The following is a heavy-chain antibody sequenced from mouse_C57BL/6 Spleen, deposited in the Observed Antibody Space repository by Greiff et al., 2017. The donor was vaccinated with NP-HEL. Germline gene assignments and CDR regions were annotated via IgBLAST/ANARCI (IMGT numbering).Heavy chain of an antibody. CDR2: ISYDGSN. V-gene: IGHV3-6*01. CDR1: GYSITSGYY. Sequence: EVQLQESGPGLVKPSQSLSLTCSVTGYSITSGYYWNWIRQFPGNKLEWMGYISYDGSNNYNPSLKNRISITRDTSKNQFFLKLNSVTTEDTATYYCASPLVTTVVATDAMDYWGQGTSVTVSS. J-gene: IGHJ4*01. CDR3: ASPLVTTVVATDAMDY. D-gene: IGHD1-1*01.